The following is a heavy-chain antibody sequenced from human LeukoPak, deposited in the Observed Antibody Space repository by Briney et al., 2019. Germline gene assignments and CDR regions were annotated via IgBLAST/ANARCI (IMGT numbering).Heavy chain of an antibody. D-gene: IGHD1-7*01. Sequence: ASVKVSCKASGYTFTSYAMNWVRQAPGQGLEWMGWINTNTGNPTYAQGFTGRFVFSLDTFVGTAYLQISSLKAEDTAVYYCARTPPFYNWNYATGDYWGQGTLVTVSS. V-gene: IGHV7-4-1*02. J-gene: IGHJ4*02. CDR1: GYTFTSYA. CDR2: INTNTGNP. CDR3: ARTPPFYNWNYATGDY.